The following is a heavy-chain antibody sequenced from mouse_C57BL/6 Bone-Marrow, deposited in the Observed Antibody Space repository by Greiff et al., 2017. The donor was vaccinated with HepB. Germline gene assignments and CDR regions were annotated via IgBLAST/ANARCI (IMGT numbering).Heavy chain of an antibody. D-gene: IGHD1-1*01. CDR2: IYPGSGNT. CDR3: ARGLLRYLAY. J-gene: IGHJ3*01. V-gene: IGHV1-76*01. CDR1: GYTFTDYY. Sequence: VQLQESGAELVRPGASVKLSCKASGYTFTDYYINWVKQRPGQGLEWIARIYPGSGNTYYNEKFKGKATLTAEKSSSTAYMQLSSLTSEDSAVYFCARGLLRYLAYWGQGTLVTVSA.